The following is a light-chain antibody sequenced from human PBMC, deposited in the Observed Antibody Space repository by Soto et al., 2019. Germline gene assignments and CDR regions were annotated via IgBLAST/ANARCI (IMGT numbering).Light chain of an antibody. CDR1: QSISSW. Sequence: DIQMTQSPSTLSASVGDRVTITCRASQSISSWLAWYQQKPGKAPKLLIYDASSLESGAPSRFSGSGSGTERTLTISSLQPDDFATYYCQQYNSYSWTFGQGTKVEIK. CDR2: DAS. V-gene: IGKV1-5*01. CDR3: QQYNSYSWT. J-gene: IGKJ1*01.